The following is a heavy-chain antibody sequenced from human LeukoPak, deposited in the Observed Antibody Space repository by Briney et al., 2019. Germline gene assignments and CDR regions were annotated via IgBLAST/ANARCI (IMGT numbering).Heavy chain of an antibody. V-gene: IGHV3-33*06. D-gene: IGHD4-17*01. J-gene: IGHJ4*02. CDR2: IWYDGSNK. Sequence: PGRSLRLSCAASGFTFSSYGMHWVRQAPGKGLEWVSVIWYDGSNKYYADSVKGRFTISRDNSKNTLYLQMNSLRAEDTAVYYCAKDTYGDYEGDWGQGTLVTVSS. CDR1: GFTFSSYG. CDR3: AKDTYGDYEGD.